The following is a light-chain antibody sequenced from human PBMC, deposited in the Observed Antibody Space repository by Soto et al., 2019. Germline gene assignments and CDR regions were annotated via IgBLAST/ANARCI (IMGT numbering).Light chain of an antibody. J-gene: IGKJ1*01. CDR3: QQYNNLPPDRT. CDR2: GAS. CDR1: QSVSSN. Sequence: EIVMTQSPATLSVSPGERATLSCRASQSVSSNLAWYQQKPGQAPRLLIYGASTRATGIPARFSGSGSGTGFILTISSLQSEDFAIYFCQQYNNLPPDRTFGQGTKVEIK. V-gene: IGKV3-15*01.